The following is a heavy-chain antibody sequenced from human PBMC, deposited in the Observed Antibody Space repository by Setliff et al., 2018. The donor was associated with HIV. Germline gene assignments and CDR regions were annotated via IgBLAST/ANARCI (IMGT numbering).Heavy chain of an antibody. D-gene: IGHD2-2*01. J-gene: IGHJ5*01. CDR2: IYFTGIT. Sequence: SETLSLTCTVSGGSINSHYWSWIRQPPGKGLEYIGYIYFTGITNYNPSLQSRVTISIDTTKKQLFLRVRSVTAADTAVYYCARGGYSSKWYSWFDPWGQGTLVTLL. CDR1: GGSINSHY. V-gene: IGHV4-59*11. CDR3: ARGGYSSKWYSWFDP.